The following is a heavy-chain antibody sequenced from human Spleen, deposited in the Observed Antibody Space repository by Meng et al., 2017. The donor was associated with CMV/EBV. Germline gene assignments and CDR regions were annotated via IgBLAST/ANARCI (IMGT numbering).Heavy chain of an antibody. CDR3: SRGVWFGSNLIDY. CDR2: MKSKTDGGTT. CDR1: GFTLSNAC. V-gene: IGHV3-15*01. J-gene: IGHJ4*02. D-gene: IGHD3-10*01. Sequence: SGFTLSNACMSWVSQGPGKGLEWVGRMKSKTDGGTTDYAAPVKGRLTISRDDSKTTLYLQMNSLKTEDTAVYYCSRGVWFGSNLIDYWGQGTLVTVSS.